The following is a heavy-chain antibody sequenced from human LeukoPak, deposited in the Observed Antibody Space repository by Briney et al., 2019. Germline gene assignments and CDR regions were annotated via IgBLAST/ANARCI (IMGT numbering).Heavy chain of an antibody. J-gene: IGHJ4*02. Sequence: SETLSLTCTVSSASISDYYWSWIRQPPGKGLEWIGYIYYSGNTNYNPSLKSRATMSVDTSKSQFSLKLTSVTAADTAVFYCAREKIDGDHRGIFDYWGQGTLVTVSS. CDR1: SASISDYY. V-gene: IGHV4-59*12. D-gene: IGHD3-10*01. CDR2: IYYSGNT. CDR3: AREKIDGDHRGIFDY.